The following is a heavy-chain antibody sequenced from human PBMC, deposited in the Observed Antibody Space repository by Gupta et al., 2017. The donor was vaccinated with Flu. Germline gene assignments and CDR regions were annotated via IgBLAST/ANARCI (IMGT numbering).Heavy chain of an antibody. CDR2: ISGSGGST. V-gene: IGHV3-23*01. CDR1: GFTFSSYA. J-gene: IGHJ4*02. Sequence: EVQLLESRGGLVQPGGSLRLSCAASGFTFSSYAMSWVRQAPGKGLEWVSAISGSGGSTYYADPVKGRFTISRDNSKNTLYLQMNSLRAEDTAVYYCAKFPGVGNGYNGGPFDYWGQGTLVTVSS. CDR3: AKFPGVGNGYNGGPFDY. D-gene: IGHD5-12*01.